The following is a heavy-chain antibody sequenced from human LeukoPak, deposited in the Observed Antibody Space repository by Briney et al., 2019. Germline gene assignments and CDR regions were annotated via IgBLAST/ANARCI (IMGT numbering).Heavy chain of an antibody. J-gene: IGHJ6*02. V-gene: IGHV3-33*01. Sequence: GGSLRLSCAASGFTFSSYGMHWVRQAPGKGLEWVAVIWYDGSNKYYADSVKGRFTISRDNSKNTLYLQMNSLRAEDTAVHYCARGGYSSSSLYYYYYGMDVWGQGTTVTVSS. CDR3: ARGGYSSSSLYYYYYGMDV. CDR2: IWYDGSNK. D-gene: IGHD6-6*01. CDR1: GFTFSSYG.